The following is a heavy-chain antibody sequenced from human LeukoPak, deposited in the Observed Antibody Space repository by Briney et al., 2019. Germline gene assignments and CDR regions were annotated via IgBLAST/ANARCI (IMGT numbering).Heavy chain of an antibody. D-gene: IGHD5-24*01. V-gene: IGHV1-18*04. CDR1: GYTFTGYY. CDR2: ISAYNGNT. CDR3: ARSRRDGPFDY. J-gene: IGHJ4*02. Sequence: GASVKVSCKASGYTFTGYYMHWVRQAPGQGLEWMGWISAYNGNTNYAQKLQGRVTMTTDTSTSTAYMELRSLRSDDTAVYYCARSRRDGPFDYWGQGTLVTVSS.